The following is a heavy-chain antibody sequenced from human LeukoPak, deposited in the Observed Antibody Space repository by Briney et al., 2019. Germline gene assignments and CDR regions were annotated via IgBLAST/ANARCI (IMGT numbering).Heavy chain of an antibody. V-gene: IGHV3-13*01. CDR3: ARGLYGSGDY. J-gene: IGHJ4*02. Sequence: PGGSLRLYCAASGFTISNYDMHWVRQSTGKGLEWVSGIGTAGDTYYPGSVKGRFTISRENAKNSLYLQMNSLRAGDTAVYYCARGLYGSGDYWGQGILVTVSS. D-gene: IGHD3-10*01. CDR1: GFTISNYD. CDR2: IGTAGDT.